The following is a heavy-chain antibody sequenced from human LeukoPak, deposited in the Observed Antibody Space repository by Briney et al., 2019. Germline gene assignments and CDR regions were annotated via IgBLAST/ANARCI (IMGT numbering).Heavy chain of an antibody. CDR3: ASPTYYDFWSGYHQFDN. J-gene: IGHJ4*02. V-gene: IGHV1-69*05. CDR1: GGTFNRFA. CDR2: IIPIYGIT. D-gene: IGHD3-3*01. Sequence: SVKVSCKASGGTFNRFAISWVRQAPGQGLEWMGRIIPIYGITNYAQKFQGRVTITTDESTSTAYMDLRSLRSEDTAVYFCASPTYYDFWSGYHQFDNWGQGTLVTVSS.